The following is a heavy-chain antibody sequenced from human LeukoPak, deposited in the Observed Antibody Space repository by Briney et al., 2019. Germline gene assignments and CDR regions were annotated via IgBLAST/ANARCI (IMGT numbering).Heavy chain of an antibody. Sequence: ASVKVSCKASGYTFTSYDINWVRQATGQGLEWMGWISAYNGNTNYAQKLQGRVTMTTDTSTSTAYMELRSLRSDDTAVYYCARVDRYYDSSGYYGTVDYWGQGTLVTVSS. D-gene: IGHD3-22*01. CDR3: ARVDRYYDSSGYYGTVDY. CDR1: GYTFTSYD. V-gene: IGHV1-18*01. J-gene: IGHJ4*02. CDR2: ISAYNGNT.